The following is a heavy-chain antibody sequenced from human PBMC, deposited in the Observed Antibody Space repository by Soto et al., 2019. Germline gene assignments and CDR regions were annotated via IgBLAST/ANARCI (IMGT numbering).Heavy chain of an antibody. V-gene: IGHV3-11*01. Sequence: PGGSLRLSCAASGFSFSDHYMNWIRQRPGKGLEWVAYISTSGVSIYYTDSVKGRFTISRDNAQKSLFLQMNSLRAEDTAVYYCARESHYEILPGYSKLYMDSCGQGTLITVSS. CDR3: ARESHYEILPGYSKLYMDS. J-gene: IGHJ4*02. CDR1: GFSFSDHY. CDR2: ISTSGVSI. D-gene: IGHD3-9*01.